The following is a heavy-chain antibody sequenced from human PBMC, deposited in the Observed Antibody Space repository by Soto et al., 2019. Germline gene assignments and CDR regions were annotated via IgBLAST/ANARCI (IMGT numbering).Heavy chain of an antibody. CDR3: ARGTGSDY. CDR1: GYTFTSYG. J-gene: IGHJ4*02. Sequence: PSVKVSCKASGYTFTSYGITWVRQAPGQGLEWMAWISPNSGYTNFAQQFQDRVTLTTDTSTNTAYMELRSLRADDTALYYCARGTGSDYWGQGTQVTVSS. CDR2: ISPNSGYT. D-gene: IGHD1-1*01. V-gene: IGHV1-18*01.